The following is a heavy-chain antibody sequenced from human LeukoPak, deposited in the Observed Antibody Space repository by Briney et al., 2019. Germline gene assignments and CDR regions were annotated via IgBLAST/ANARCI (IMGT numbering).Heavy chain of an antibody. D-gene: IGHD4-17*01. CDR1: GGSISSYY. CDR2: IYYSGST. J-gene: IGHJ2*01. V-gene: IGHV4-59*01. Sequence: SETLSLTCTVSGGSISSYYWSWIRQPPGKGLEWIGYIYYSGSTNYNPSLMSRVTISVDTSKNQFSLKLSSVTAADTAVYYCARTPLRWYFDLWGRGTLVTVSS. CDR3: ARTPLRWYFDL.